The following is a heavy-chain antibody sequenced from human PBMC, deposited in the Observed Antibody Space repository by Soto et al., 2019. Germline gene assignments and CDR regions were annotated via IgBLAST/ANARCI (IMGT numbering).Heavy chain of an antibody. CDR3: ARLQFGEGLDY. CDR2: ILHTGGT. CDR1: GGSISGGGFS. Sequence: PSDTVSLTCAVSGGSISGGGFSWSWIRQPPGKGLEWIGYILHTGGTQYNPSLKSRVSMSVDKSKNQFSLHLTSVTAADTAVYYCARLQFGEGLDYWGQGALVTVSS. V-gene: IGHV4-30-2*01. J-gene: IGHJ4*02. D-gene: IGHD3-10*01.